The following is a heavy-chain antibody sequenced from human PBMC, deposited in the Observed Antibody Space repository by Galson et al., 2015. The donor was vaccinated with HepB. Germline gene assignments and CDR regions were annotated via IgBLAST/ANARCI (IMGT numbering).Heavy chain of an antibody. D-gene: IGHD5/OR15-5a*01. J-gene: IGHJ4*02. CDR3: ARGPGLEFDY. Sequence: SLRLSCAAPGFTFSSYSMNWVRQAPGKGLEWVSSISSTSTYIYYADSVKGRFTVSRDNAKNSLYLQMNSLRAEDTAMYYCARGPGLEFDYWGQGTLVTVSS. V-gene: IGHV3-21*01. CDR2: ISSTSTYI. CDR1: GFTFSSYS.